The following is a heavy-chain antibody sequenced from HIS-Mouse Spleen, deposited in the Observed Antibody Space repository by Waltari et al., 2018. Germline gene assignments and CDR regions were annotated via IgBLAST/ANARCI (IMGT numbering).Heavy chain of an antibody. V-gene: IGHV4-39*07. CDR3: AREIPYSSSWYDWYFDL. CDR1: GGSLSSSSYY. Sequence: QLQLQESGPGLVKPSETLSLTCTVSGGSLSSSSYYWGWIRQPPGKGLEWIGSIYYSGGTYYTPYIKSRVPIAVDTSKNQFSLKLSSVTAADTAVYYCAREIPYSSSWYDWYFDLWGRGTLVTVSS. D-gene: IGHD6-13*01. J-gene: IGHJ2*01. CDR2: IYYSGGT.